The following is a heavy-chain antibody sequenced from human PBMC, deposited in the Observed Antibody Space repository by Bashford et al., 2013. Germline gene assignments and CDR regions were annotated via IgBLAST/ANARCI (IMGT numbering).Heavy chain of an antibody. Sequence: SETLSLTCTVSGGSISSGGYYWSWIRQHPGKGLEWIGYIYYSGSTYYNPSLKSRVTISVDTSKNQFSLKLSSVTAADTAVYYCARQIYYYGSGSYYKDSDPYFDYWGQGTLVTVSS. V-gene: IGHV4-31*03. CDR1: GGSISSGGYY. J-gene: IGHJ4*02. D-gene: IGHD3-10*01. CDR3: ARQIYYYGSGSYYKDSDPYFDY. CDR2: IYYSGST.